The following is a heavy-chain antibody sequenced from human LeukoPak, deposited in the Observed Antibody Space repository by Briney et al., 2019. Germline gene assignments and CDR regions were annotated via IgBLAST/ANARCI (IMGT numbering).Heavy chain of an antibody. CDR2: ISAYNGNT. CDR3: ARVTMVRGVITPWHFDY. D-gene: IGHD3-10*01. V-gene: IGHV1-18*01. Sequence: ASVKVSCKASGYTLTSYGISRVRQAPGQTLEWMGWISAYNGNTNYAQKLQGRVTMTTDTSTSTAYMELRSLRSDDTAVYHCARVTMVRGVITPWHFDYWGQGTLVTVSS. CDR1: GYTLTSYG. J-gene: IGHJ4*02.